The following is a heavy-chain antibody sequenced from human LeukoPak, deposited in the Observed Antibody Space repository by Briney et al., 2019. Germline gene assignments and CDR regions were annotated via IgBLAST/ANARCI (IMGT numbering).Heavy chain of an antibody. Sequence: GGSLRLSCAASGFTLRNYWMTWVRQAPGKGLEWVANIKQDGSENYYMDSMKDRFTISRDNVKNPLYLQMNSLRAEDTAVYYCATDLLGQWPTVFDYWGQGTLVTVSS. V-gene: IGHV3-7*01. CDR1: GFTLRNYW. D-gene: IGHD6-19*01. J-gene: IGHJ4*02. CDR2: IKQDGSEN. CDR3: ATDLLGQWPTVFDY.